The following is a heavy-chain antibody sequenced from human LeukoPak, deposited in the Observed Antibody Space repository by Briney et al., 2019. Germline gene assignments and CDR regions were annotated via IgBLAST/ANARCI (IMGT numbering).Heavy chain of an antibody. V-gene: IGHV3-66*04. D-gene: IGHD3-22*01. CDR2: IYSGGST. CDR1: GFTVSSNY. J-gene: IGHJ4*02. Sequence: GGSLRLSCAASGFTVSSNYMSWVRQAPGKGLEWVSVIYSGGSTYYADSVKGRFTISRDNSKNTLYLQMNSLRAEDTAMYYCAKLYDSIKDFDYWGQGTLVTVSS. CDR3: AKLYDSIKDFDY.